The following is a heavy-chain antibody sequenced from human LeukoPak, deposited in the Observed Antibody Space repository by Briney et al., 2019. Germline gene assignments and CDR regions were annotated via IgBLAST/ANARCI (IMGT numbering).Heavy chain of an antibody. D-gene: IGHD6-13*01. J-gene: IGHJ4*02. V-gene: IGHV3-23*01. CDR1: GFTFSSYA. Sequence: PGGSLRLSCAASGFTFSSYAMSWVRQAPGKGLEWVSAISGSGGSTYYADSVQGRFTISRDNAKNTLYMQMNSLRAEDTAVYYCARGVYEEDVNYWGQRTLVTVSS. CDR3: ARGVYEEDVNY. CDR2: ISGSGGST.